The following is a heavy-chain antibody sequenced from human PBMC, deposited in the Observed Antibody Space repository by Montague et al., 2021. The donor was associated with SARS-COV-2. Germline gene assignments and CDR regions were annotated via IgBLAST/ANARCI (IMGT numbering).Heavy chain of an antibody. J-gene: IGHJ6*02. CDR1: GGSISNYY. V-gene: IGHV4-59*01. CDR3: ARGGGYYNYGMDV. D-gene: IGHD3-22*01. CDR2: IYYSGST. Sequence: SETLSLTCTVSGGSISNYYWSWIRQPPGRGLEWIGDIYYSGSTDYSPSLKSRVTISLDTSKNQFSLKVTSVTAADTAVYYCARGGGYYNYGMDVWGQGTTVTVSS.